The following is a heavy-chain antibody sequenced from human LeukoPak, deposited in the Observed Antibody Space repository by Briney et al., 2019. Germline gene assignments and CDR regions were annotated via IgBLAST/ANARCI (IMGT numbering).Heavy chain of an antibody. Sequence: PSETLSLTCTVSGGSISGYYWSWIRQPPGKGLEWIAYIHYSGSTNYNPSLKSRVTISTDTSKNQLSLKLNSVTAADTAVYYCARRMSHLYNFEYWGQGTLVTVSS. CDR2: IHYSGST. CDR3: ARRMSHLYNFEY. D-gene: IGHD5-24*01. CDR1: GGSISGYY. J-gene: IGHJ4*02. V-gene: IGHV4-59*08.